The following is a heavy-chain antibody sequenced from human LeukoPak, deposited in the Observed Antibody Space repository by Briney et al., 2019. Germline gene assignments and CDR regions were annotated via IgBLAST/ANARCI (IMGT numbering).Heavy chain of an antibody. V-gene: IGHV4-38-2*02. D-gene: IGHD6-13*01. CDR1: GYSISSGYY. Sequence: PSETLSLTCTVSGYSISSGYYWGWIRQPPGKGLEWIGSIYHSGSTYYNPSLKSRVTISVDTSKNQFSLKLSSVTAADTAVYYCARGDIAAAGDFDYWGQGTLVTVSS. CDR2: IYHSGST. J-gene: IGHJ4*02. CDR3: ARGDIAAAGDFDY.